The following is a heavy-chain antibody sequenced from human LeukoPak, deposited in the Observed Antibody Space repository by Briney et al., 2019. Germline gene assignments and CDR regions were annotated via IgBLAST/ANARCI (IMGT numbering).Heavy chain of an antibody. D-gene: IGHD6-6*01. CDR1: GGSISSYY. CDR2: IYYSGST. V-gene: IGHV4-59*08. CDR3: ARLDADIAARFYYFDY. Sequence: PSETLSLTCTLPGGSISSYYWSWIRQPPGKGLEWIGYIYYSGSTNYNPSLKSRVTISVDTSKNQFSLKLSSVTAADTAVYYCARLDADIAARFYYFDYWGQGTLVTVSS. J-gene: IGHJ4*02.